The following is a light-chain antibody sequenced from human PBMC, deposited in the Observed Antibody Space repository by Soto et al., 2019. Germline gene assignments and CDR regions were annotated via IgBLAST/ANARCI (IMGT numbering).Light chain of an antibody. CDR2: EVI. J-gene: IGLJ2*01. V-gene: IGLV2-23*02. CDR3: SSHAGRGSVV. Sequence: QSALTQPASESGSPGQSITISCTGSSSDVGKYDLVSWYQQHPGKAPKLMIYEVIKRPSGVSNRFSGAKSGNTASLTISGXQAXXXXDYYCSSHAGRGSVVFGGGTKVTVL. CDR1: SSDVGKYDL.